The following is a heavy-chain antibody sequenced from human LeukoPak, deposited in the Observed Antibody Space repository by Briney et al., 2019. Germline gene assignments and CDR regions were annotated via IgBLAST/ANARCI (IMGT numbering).Heavy chain of an antibody. V-gene: IGHV1-18*01. CDR1: GYTFTSYG. J-gene: IGHJ4*02. CDR3: ARGACSSTSCYNFDY. CDR2: ISAYNGNT. Sequence: GASVKVSCKASGYTFTSYGISWVRQAPGQGLEWMGWISAYNGNTNYAQKLQGRVTMTTDTSTSTAYMEPRSLRSDNTAVYYCARGACSSTSCYNFDYWGQGTLVTVSS. D-gene: IGHD2-2*02.